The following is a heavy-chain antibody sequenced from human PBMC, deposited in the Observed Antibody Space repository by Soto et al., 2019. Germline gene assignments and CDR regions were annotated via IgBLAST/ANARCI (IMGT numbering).Heavy chain of an antibody. J-gene: IGHJ6*03. CDR1: GFTFSSYA. Sequence: EVQLLESGGGLVQPGGSLRLSCAASGFTFSSYAMSWVRQAPGKGLEWVSAISGSGGSTYYADSVKGRFTISRDNSKNTLYLQMNSLRAEDTAVYYCAKGILAYSSSYYYYYYMDVWGKGTTVTASS. CDR3: AKGILAYSSSYYYYYYMDV. CDR2: ISGSGGST. D-gene: IGHD6-6*01. V-gene: IGHV3-23*01.